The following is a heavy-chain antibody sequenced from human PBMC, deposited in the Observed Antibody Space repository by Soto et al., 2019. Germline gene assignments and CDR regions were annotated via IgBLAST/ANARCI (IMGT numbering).Heavy chain of an antibody. V-gene: IGHV5-51*01. Sequence: GESLKISCKGSGYSFPNYWIAWVRQMPGKGLEWMGIIYPGDSDARYSPSFRGQVTISADKSINTAYLQWSSLKASDTAMYLCARHGKYDSSGYSLDYFDYWGQGAQVTVSS. CDR2: IYPGDSDA. CDR3: ARHGKYDSSGYSLDYFDY. CDR1: GYSFPNYW. J-gene: IGHJ4*02. D-gene: IGHD3-22*01.